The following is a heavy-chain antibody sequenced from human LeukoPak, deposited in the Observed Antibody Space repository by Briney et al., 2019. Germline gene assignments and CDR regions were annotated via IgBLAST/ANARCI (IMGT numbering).Heavy chain of an antibody. D-gene: IGHD2-2*01. Sequence: SVKVSCKASGGTFSSYAISWVRQAPGQGLEWMGRIIPILGIANYAQKFQGRVTITADKSTSTAYMELSSLRSEDTAVYYCARDRYCSSTSCYLQDDWGQGTLVTVYS. CDR1: GGTFSSYA. CDR2: IIPILGIA. V-gene: IGHV1-69*04. J-gene: IGHJ4*02. CDR3: ARDRYCSSTSCYLQDD.